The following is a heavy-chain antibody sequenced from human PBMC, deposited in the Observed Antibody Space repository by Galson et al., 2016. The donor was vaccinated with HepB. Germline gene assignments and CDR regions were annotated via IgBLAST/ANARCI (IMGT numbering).Heavy chain of an antibody. CDR3: AKSRSYDTYYYYAMDV. CDR2: IGGSGGSA. Sequence: SLRLSCAASGFTFSSYSLNWVRQAPGKGLEWVSGIGGSGGSAYYADSVKGRFTISRDNAEDSLDLQMNSLRAEDTAVYYCAKSRSYDTYYYYAMDVWGQGTAVTVSS. CDR1: GFTFSSYS. D-gene: IGHD3-9*01. J-gene: IGHJ6*02. V-gene: IGHV3-23*01.